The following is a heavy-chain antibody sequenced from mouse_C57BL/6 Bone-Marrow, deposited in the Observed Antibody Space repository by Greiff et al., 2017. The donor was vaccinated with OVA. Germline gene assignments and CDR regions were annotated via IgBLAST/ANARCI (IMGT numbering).Heavy chain of an antibody. CDR1: GFTFSDYG. J-gene: IGHJ3*01. CDR2: ISSGSSTI. Sequence: EVMLVESGGGLVKPGGSLKLSCAASGFTFSDYGMHWVRQAPEKGLEWVAYISSGSSTIYYADTVKGRFTISRDNSKNTLFLQMTSLLSEATAMYSCARRFFAYWGQGTLVTVSA. CDR3: ARRFFAY. V-gene: IGHV5-17*01.